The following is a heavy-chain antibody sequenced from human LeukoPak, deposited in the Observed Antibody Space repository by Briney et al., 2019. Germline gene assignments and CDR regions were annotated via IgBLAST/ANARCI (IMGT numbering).Heavy chain of an antibody. CDR3: TRSYDPNSGWYNSFDY. D-gene: IGHD6-19*01. V-gene: IGHV3-73*01. CDR2: IRSKANNYAT. Sequence: GGSLRLSCAASGFTFSGSAMRWVRQASGKGLEWVGRIRSKANNYATVYAASVKGRFTISRDDSKNTAYLQMNSLKTEDTAVYYCTRSYDPNSGWYNSFDYWGQGTLVTVSS. J-gene: IGHJ4*02. CDR1: GFTFSGSA.